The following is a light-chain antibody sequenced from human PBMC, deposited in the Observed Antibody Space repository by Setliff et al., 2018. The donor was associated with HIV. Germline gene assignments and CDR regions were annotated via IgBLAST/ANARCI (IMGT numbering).Light chain of an antibody. CDR1: SSDVGTYNF. CDR3: CSHAGGNTYI. J-gene: IGLJ1*01. Sequence: QSVLTQPASVSGSPGQSITISCTGTSSDVGTYNFVSWYQQHPGKAPKLIIFEGTKRLSGVSNRFSGSNSGNTASLTISGLQPEDEADYYCCSHAGGNTYIFGSETKVTVL. CDR2: EGT. V-gene: IGLV2-23*01.